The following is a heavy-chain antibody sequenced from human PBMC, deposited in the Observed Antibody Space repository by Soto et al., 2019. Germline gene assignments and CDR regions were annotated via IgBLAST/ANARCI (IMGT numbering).Heavy chain of an antibody. Sequence: SQALSVACPVAVWSRSVYYSGWNRPPPGKGLEWIGSIYYSGSTYYNPSLKSRVTISVDTSKNQFSLKLSSVTAADTAVYYCAGPDVAAAGPLSSWGQGTVVTVSS. V-gene: IGHV4-39*01. CDR1: VWSRSVYY. CDR3: AGPDVAAAGPLSS. D-gene: IGHD6-13*01. CDR2: IYYSGST. J-gene: IGHJ4*02.